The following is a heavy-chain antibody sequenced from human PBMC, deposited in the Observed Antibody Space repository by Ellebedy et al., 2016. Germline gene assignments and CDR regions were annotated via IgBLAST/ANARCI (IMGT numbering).Heavy chain of an antibody. Sequence: GESLKISCAASGFTFSSYWMSWVRQAPGKGLEWVANIKQDGSEKYYVDSVKGRFTISRDNAKNTLYLQMNSLRAEDTAVYYCARAPRGGSSQDYWGQGTLVTVSS. CDR3: ARAPRGGSSQDY. J-gene: IGHJ4*02. CDR2: IKQDGSEK. D-gene: IGHD1-26*01. CDR1: GFTFSSYW. V-gene: IGHV3-7*01.